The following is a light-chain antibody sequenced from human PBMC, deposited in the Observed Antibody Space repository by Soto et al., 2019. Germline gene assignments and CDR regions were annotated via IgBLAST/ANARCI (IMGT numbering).Light chain of an antibody. V-gene: IGLV2-14*03. J-gene: IGLJ1*01. CDR3: TSYTRSSTYV. Sequence: QSVLTQPASVSGSPGQSITISCTGTSSDVGAYNYVSWYQQHPGKAPKLMIYDVSDRPSGVSNRFSGSKSGNTASLTISGLQAEDDADYYCTSYTRSSTYVFGTGTQLTVL. CDR2: DVS. CDR1: SSDVGAYNY.